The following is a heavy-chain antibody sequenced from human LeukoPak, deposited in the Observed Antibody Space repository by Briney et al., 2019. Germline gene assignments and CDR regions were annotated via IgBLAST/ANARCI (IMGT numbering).Heavy chain of an antibody. V-gene: IGHV1-2*02. CDR2: INPNSGGT. D-gene: IGHD4-23*01. Sequence: ASVKVSCKASGYTFTGYYMHWVRQAPGQGLEWMGWINPNSGGTNYAQKLQGRVTMTTDTSTSTAYMELRSLRSDDTAVYYCARPRYGGNSFYYGMDVWGQGTTVTVSS. J-gene: IGHJ6*02. CDR3: ARPRYGGNSFYYGMDV. CDR1: GYTFTGYY.